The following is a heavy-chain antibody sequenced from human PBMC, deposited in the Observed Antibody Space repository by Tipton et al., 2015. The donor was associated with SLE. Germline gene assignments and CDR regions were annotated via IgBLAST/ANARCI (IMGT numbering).Heavy chain of an antibody. CDR2: IYYSGST. J-gene: IGHJ4*02. CDR1: GGSITSRY. Sequence: TLSLTCTVSGGSITSRYWNWVRQPPGKGLEWIGYIYYSGSTNYNPSLKSRVTISVDTSKNQFSLKLSSVTAADTAVYYCARVARDGYKSGLDYWGQGTLVTVSS. V-gene: IGHV4-59*11. D-gene: IGHD5-24*01. CDR3: ARVARDGYKSGLDY.